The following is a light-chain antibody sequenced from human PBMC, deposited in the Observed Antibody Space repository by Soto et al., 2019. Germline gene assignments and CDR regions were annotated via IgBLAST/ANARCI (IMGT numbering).Light chain of an antibody. J-gene: IGLJ2*01. Sequence: QSVLTQPPSASGTPGQRVTISCSGSSSNIGSNTVNWYQQLPGTAPKLLIYSNNQRPSGVPDRFSGSKSGTSASLAISGLQYEDEADYYCAAWDDSLNGPNVVFGGGTKLTVL. CDR1: SSNIGSNT. V-gene: IGLV1-44*01. CDR3: AAWDDSLNGPNVV. CDR2: SNN.